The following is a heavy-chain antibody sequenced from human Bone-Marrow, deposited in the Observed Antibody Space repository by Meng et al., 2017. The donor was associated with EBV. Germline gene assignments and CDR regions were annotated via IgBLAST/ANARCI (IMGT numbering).Heavy chain of an antibody. V-gene: IGHV1-69*06. CDR1: GGTLNNYA. D-gene: IGHD1-26*01. J-gene: IGHJ4*02. Sequence: QVQRVQYGAEVKEPGSSGKVACKASGGTLNNYAISWVRQAPGQWLEWMGGIIPIFVTPNYARKFQGRVPITADKSTSTSYMELSSLRSDDTAVYYCARVKGLGATLGYYFDFWGQGTLVTVSS. CDR3: ARVKGLGATLGYYFDF. CDR2: IIPIFVTP.